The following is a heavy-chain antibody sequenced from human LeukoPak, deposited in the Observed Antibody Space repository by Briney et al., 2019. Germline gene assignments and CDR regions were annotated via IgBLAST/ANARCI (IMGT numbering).Heavy chain of an antibody. CDR3: ARQGYTSSSRFDF. Sequence: GESLKISCQGSGHSFTSYWIGWVRQMPGKGLEWMGIIYPGDSDTRYSPSFQGQVTISADRSISTAYLQWSSLQASDTAMYYCARQGYTSSSRFDFWGQGTLVTVSS. D-gene: IGHD6-6*01. V-gene: IGHV5-51*01. J-gene: IGHJ4*02. CDR2: IYPGDSDT. CDR1: GHSFTSYW.